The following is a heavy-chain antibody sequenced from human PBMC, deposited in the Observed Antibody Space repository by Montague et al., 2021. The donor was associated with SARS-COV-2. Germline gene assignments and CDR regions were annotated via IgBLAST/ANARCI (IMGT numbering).Heavy chain of an antibody. V-gene: IGHV4-4*07. CDR1: GASISYFY. J-gene: IGHJ4*02. CDR2: VSASGST. CDR3: ARGVVAAPGTFDY. Sequence: SETLSLTCTVSGASISYFYWSWIRQPAGKGLEWIGRVSASGSTNYNPSLNSRVTMSVDTSKKQFSLRLSPVTAADTAVYYCARGVVAAPGTFDYWGQGTLVTVSS. D-gene: IGHD6-13*01.